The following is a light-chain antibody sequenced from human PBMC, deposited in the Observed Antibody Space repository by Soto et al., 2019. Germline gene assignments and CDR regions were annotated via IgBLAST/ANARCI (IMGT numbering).Light chain of an antibody. CDR3: SSYSAGSTRVV. J-gene: IGLJ3*02. CDR2: DVA. V-gene: IGLV2-14*03. CDR1: RSDIGIYNF. Sequence: QSALTQPASVSGSPGQSIAISCTGTRSDIGIYNFVSWYQQLPGGAPKLIIYDVANRPSGVSNRFSGSKSANTASLTISGLQAEDEGDYYCSSYSAGSTRVVFGGGTKLTVL.